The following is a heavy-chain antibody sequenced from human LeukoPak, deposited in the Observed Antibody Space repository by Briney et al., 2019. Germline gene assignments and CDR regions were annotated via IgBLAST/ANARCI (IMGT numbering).Heavy chain of an antibody. Sequence: SETLSLTCTVSGGAISSGDYYWSWIRQPPGKSLEWIGYVYYSGSTYYKPSLKSRVTISVDTSKNQFSLKLSSVTAADTAVYYCARDLLNEGNHLDYWGQGTLVTVSS. CDR1: GGAISSGDYY. CDR2: VYYSGST. CDR3: ARDLLNEGNHLDY. J-gene: IGHJ4*02. D-gene: IGHD4-23*01. V-gene: IGHV4-30-4*01.